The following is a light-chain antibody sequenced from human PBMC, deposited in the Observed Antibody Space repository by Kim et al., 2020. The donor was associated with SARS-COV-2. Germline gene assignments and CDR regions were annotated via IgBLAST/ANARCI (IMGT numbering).Light chain of an antibody. J-gene: IGKJ2*01. CDR2: GAS. CDR3: QQYGSSPEYT. CDR1: QSVSSSY. V-gene: IGKV3-20*01. Sequence: PRERAARSCRASQSVSSSYLAWYQQKPGQAPRLLIYGASSRATGIPDRFSGSGSGTDFTLTISRLEPEDFAVYYCQQYGSSPEYTFGQGTKLEI.